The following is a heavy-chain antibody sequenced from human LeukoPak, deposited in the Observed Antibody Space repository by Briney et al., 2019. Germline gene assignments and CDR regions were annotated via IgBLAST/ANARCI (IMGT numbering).Heavy chain of an antibody. CDR3: ASVPHRFLEWLEDY. Sequence: TGGSLRLSCAASGFTFSSYSMNWVRQAPGKGLEWVSYISSGSSTIYYADSVKGRFTVSRDNAKNSLHLQMNSLRAEDTAVYYCASVPHRFLEWLEDYWGQGTLVTVSS. V-gene: IGHV3-48*01. CDR1: GFTFSSYS. D-gene: IGHD3-3*01. J-gene: IGHJ4*02. CDR2: ISSGSSTI.